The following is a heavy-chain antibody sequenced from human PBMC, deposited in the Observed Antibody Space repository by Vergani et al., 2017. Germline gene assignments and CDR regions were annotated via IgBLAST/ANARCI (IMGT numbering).Heavy chain of an antibody. CDR2: IYYSGST. V-gene: IGHV4-39*01. J-gene: IGHJ3*02. D-gene: IGHD2-8*01. Sequence: QLQLQESGPGLVKPSETLSLTCTVSGGSISTNNYYWGWIRQPPGKGLEWIGSIYYSGSTYYNPSLKRRVTMSVDTSKNQFSLKLTSVTAADTAVYYGERQGEGHIVLVVYTIRFALDIWGQGTMVTVSS. CDR1: GGSISTNNYY. CDR3: ERQGEGHIVLVVYTIRFALDI.